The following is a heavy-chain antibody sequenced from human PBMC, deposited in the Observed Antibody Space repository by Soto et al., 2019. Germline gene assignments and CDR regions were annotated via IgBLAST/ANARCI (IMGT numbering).Heavy chain of an antibody. CDR3: ARASYHDYYDMDV. J-gene: IGHJ6*02. CDR1: GGSIGSGGYY. Sequence: SETLSLTCTVSGGSIGSGGYYWSWVRQRPGKGLEWIGYIYYSGSTYYNPSLKSRLTISIDTSKSQFSLNLSSVTAADTAVYYCARASYHDYYDMDVWGHGTWVTVSS. CDR2: IYYSGST. V-gene: IGHV4-31*03.